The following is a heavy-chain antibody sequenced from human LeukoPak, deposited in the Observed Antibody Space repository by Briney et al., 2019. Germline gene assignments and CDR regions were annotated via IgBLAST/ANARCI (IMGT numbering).Heavy chain of an antibody. J-gene: IGHJ4*02. CDR2: IYYTGST. Sequence: PSETLSLTCTVSGGSISIYYWSWIRQPPGKGLEWIGTIYYTGSTNYNPSLKSRVTISVDTSKNQFILKLSSVTAADTAVYYCAREKADAGLRTFDYWGQGTLVTASS. CDR1: GGSISIYY. D-gene: IGHD6-13*01. CDR3: AREKADAGLRTFDY. V-gene: IGHV4-59*08.